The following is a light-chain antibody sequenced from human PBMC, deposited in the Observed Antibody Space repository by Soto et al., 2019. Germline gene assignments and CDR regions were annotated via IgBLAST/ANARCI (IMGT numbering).Light chain of an antibody. CDR1: QSVSSRY. V-gene: IGKV3-15*01. CDR3: QQYFEWPPMT. CDR2: GAS. Sequence: LKQSPGTLSLSPGEGATLSCRAIQSVSSRYLAWYQQKPGQAPRLLIYGASTRAAGISDRFRGSGSGTEFTLTISSLRSEDSAIYYCQQYFEWPPMTFGQGTKV. J-gene: IGKJ1*01.